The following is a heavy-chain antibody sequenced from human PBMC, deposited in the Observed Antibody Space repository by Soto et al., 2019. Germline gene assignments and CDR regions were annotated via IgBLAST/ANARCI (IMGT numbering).Heavy chain of an antibody. CDR1: GYIFTEYH. V-gene: IGHV1-2*02. CDR3: AKERGSNSLHPSYNWFDT. CDR2: INTNNGGA. J-gene: IGHJ5*02. D-gene: IGHD6-13*01. Sequence: QVQLVQSGAEVKKPGASVKVSCKASGYIFTEYHIHWVRQAPGQGLEFMGWINTNNGGAGSAQQFQGRVTVTRDTSMNTVYLELSNLRSDDTAVYFCAKERGSNSLHPSYNWFDTWGQGTLITVSS.